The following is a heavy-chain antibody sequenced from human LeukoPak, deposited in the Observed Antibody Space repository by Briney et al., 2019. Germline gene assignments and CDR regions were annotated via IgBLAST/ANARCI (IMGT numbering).Heavy chain of an antibody. CDR3: ARGALGYWDYDAFYI. D-gene: IGHD1-7*01. CDR2: ISYDGSNK. CDR1: GFTFSSYA. V-gene: IGHV3-30*04. J-gene: IGHJ3*02. Sequence: PGRSLRLSCAASGFTFSSYATHWVRQAPGKGLEWVAVISYDGSNKYYASSVKGQFTISRANSKNTVYLQMNSLRAEDTAVYYCARGALGYWDYDAFYIWGQGTMATVSS.